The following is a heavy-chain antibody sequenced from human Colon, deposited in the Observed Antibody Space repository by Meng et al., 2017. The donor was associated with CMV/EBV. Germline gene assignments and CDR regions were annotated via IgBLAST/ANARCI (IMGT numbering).Heavy chain of an antibody. Sequence: GESLKISCAASGFTFSSYDMHWVRQATGQGLEWVSAIGTAGDTYYPGSVKGRFTISRENANKSLFLQINSLRAEDTAVYYCARDRKVLRLGESSLSYSYYYGMDVWGQGTTVTVSS. CDR1: GFTFSSYD. CDR2: IGTAGDT. CDR3: ARDRKVLRLGESSLSYSYYYGMDV. D-gene: IGHD3-16*01. J-gene: IGHJ6*02. V-gene: IGHV3-13*01.